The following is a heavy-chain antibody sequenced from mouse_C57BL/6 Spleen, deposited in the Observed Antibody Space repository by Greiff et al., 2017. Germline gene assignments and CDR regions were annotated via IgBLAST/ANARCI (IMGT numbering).Heavy chain of an antibody. CDR2: IRSKSNNYAT. CDR3: VREDYYDDYYAMDY. Sequence: EVQVVESGGGLVQPKGSLKLSCAASGFSFNTYAMNWVRQAPGKGLEWVARIRSKSNNYATYYADSVKDRFTISSDDSESMLYLQMNNMKAEDTAKYYGVREDYYDDYYAMDYWGQGTSVTVSS. D-gene: IGHD1-1*01. CDR1: GFSFNTYA. V-gene: IGHV10-1*01. J-gene: IGHJ4*01.